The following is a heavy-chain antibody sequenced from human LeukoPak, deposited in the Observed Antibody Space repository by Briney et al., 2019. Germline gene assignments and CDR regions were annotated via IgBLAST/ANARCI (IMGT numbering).Heavy chain of an antibody. CDR2: IIPIFGTA. V-gene: IGHV1-69*13. J-gene: IGHJ4*02. CDR3: ASAYYYDSSGPTKFDY. D-gene: IGHD3-22*01. Sequence: SVKVSCKASGYTLTDYYMHWVRQAPGQGLEWMGGIIPIFGTANYAQKFQGRVTITADESTGTAYMELSSLRSEDTAVYYCASAYYYDSSGPTKFDYWGQGTLVTVSS. CDR1: GYTLTDYY.